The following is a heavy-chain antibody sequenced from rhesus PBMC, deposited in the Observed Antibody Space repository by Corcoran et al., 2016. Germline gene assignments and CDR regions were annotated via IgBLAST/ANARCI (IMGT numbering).Heavy chain of an antibody. V-gene: IGHV4-147*01. Sequence: QVQLQESGPGLVQPSETLSLTCAVSGGSISSNYWSWSRQSPGKGLEWIGYIYGGSGSTSYNPSLKSRVTISTDTSKNQFSLKLSSVTAADTAVYYCARWRGGLETWGQGVLVTVSS. CDR1: GGSISSNY. D-gene: IGHD1-1*01. CDR2: IYGGSGST. J-gene: IGHJ4*01. CDR3: ARWRGGLET.